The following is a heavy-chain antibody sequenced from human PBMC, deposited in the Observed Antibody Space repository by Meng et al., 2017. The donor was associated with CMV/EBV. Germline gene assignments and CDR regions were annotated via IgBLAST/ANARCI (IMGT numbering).Heavy chain of an antibody. Sequence: ASVKVSCKASGYTFTSYDINWVRQATGQGLEWMGWMNPNSGNTGYAQKFQGRVTMTRNTSISTVYMELSSLRSEDTAVYYCARPLTGYYQSGMDVWGQGTTVTVSS. CDR2: MNPNSGNT. V-gene: IGHV1-8*01. J-gene: IGHJ6*02. D-gene: IGHD3-9*01. CDR3: ARPLTGYYQSGMDV. CDR1: GYTFTSYD.